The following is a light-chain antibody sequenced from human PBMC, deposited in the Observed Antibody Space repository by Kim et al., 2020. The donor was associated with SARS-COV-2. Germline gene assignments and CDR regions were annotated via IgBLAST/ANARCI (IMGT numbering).Light chain of an antibody. V-gene: IGKV3-15*01. Sequence: EIVMTQSPATLSVSPGERPTLSCRASQSVGTNLAWYQQKPGQAPRLLIYGASTRATGIPVRFSGSGSGTEFTLTISSLQSEDFAVYYCQQYEDWLPLTFGGGTKVDIK. CDR2: GAS. CDR1: QSVGTN. J-gene: IGKJ4*01. CDR3: QQYEDWLPLT.